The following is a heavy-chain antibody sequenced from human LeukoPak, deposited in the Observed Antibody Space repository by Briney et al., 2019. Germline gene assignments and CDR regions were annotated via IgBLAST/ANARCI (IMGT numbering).Heavy chain of an antibody. Sequence: GGSLRLSCAASGFTFSTYAMSWVRQAPGKGLEWVSAIVGGGGNTFYADPVKGRFTISRDNSQNTLYLQMNSLRAEDTAVYYCAKGFYGSGSSYFDAWGQGTLVSVSS. J-gene: IGHJ4*02. D-gene: IGHD3-10*01. CDR1: GFTFSTYA. V-gene: IGHV3-23*01. CDR2: IVGGGGNT. CDR3: AKGFYGSGSSYFDA.